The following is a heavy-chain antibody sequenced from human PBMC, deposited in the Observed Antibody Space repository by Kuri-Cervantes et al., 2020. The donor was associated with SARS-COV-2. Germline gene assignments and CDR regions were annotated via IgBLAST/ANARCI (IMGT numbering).Heavy chain of an antibody. J-gene: IGHJ6*03. CDR3: ARGGQVVPPGAYYYHYYYMDV. V-gene: IGHV3-7*03. D-gene: IGHD6-6*01. Sequence: GESLKISCAASGSAFSDYSMLWFRQAPGKGLEWVANIKSDGSDKFYVDSVKGRFTISRDNVKNSLYLEIHSLRTEDTAVYYCARGGQVVPPGAYYYHYYYMDVWGKGTTVTVSS. CDR1: GSAFSDYS. CDR2: IKSDGSDK.